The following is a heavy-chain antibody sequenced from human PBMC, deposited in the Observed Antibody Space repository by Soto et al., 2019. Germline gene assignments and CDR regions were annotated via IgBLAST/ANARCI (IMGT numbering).Heavy chain of an antibody. CDR1: GYTFTSYD. V-gene: IGHV1-8*01. Sequence: QVKLVQSGAEVKKPGASVKVSCKASGYTFTSYDINWVRQATGQGLEWMGWMNPNSGNTGYAQKFQGRVTMTRNTSISTAYMELSSLRSEDTAVYYCARWRSGITGTPRRAFDIWGQGTMVTVSS. CDR2: MNPNSGNT. D-gene: IGHD1-20*01. J-gene: IGHJ3*02. CDR3: ARWRSGITGTPRRAFDI.